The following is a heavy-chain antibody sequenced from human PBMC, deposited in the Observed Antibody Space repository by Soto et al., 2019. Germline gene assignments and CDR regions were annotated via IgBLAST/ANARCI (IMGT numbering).Heavy chain of an antibody. D-gene: IGHD3-10*01. CDR3: ARSPNYYYYGFGV. J-gene: IGHJ6*02. CDR1: GGSVSSGDYF. Sequence: SETLSLTCTVSGGSVSSGDYFWSWLRQSPGKRLEWIAYIYYSGSTNYNPSLKSRATISVDTSKSQVSLTLTSMTAADAALYYCARSPNYYYYGFGVWGQGTAVTVSS. V-gene: IGHV4-61*08. CDR2: IYYSGST.